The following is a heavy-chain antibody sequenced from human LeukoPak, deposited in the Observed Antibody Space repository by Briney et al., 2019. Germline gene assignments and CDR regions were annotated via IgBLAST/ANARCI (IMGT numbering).Heavy chain of an antibody. CDR2: ISNRGDTI. Sequence: GGSLRLSCAAAGFTFRDYYMSWIRQAPGKGLEWISYISNRGDTIYYADSVKGRFTISRDNAKNSLDLQMNSLRAEDTALNYWAPGDRGSPREWGPGTLVTVSS. CDR1: GFTFRDYY. D-gene: IGHD1-26*01. J-gene: IGHJ4*02. V-gene: IGHV3-11*01. CDR3: APGDRGSPRE.